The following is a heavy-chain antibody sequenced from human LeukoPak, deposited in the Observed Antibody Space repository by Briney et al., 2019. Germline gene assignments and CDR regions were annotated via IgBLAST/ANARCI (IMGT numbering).Heavy chain of an antibody. J-gene: IGHJ1*01. Sequence: SETLSLTCAVTSGSITNNWWTWVRQPPGKGLEWIGEISQSARTNYNPSLKSRVTLSIDKSRNQFSLTMTSVTAADTAVYYCAGVRLGNTGLSEYFEYWGQGTLVTVSS. CDR3: AGVRLGNTGLSEYFEY. V-gene: IGHV4-4*02. D-gene: IGHD3-16*01. CDR2: ISQSART. CDR1: SGSITNNW.